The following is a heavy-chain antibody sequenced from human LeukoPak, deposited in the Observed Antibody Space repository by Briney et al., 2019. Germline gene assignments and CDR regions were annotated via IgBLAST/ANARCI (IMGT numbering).Heavy chain of an antibody. D-gene: IGHD2-2*02. CDR2: IRDTGSST. CDR1: GLTFSSYA. CDR3: TRESIYCSSSSCYSPYGLGV. V-gene: IGHV3-23*01. Sequence: GGSLRLSCAASGLTFSSYAMSWVRYAPGKGLEWVSGIRDTGSSTYYADSAKGRFTISRDNPKNTLYLQMNSLRADDTAISYCTRESIYCSSSSCYSPYGLGVWGQGTTVTVSS. J-gene: IGHJ6*02.